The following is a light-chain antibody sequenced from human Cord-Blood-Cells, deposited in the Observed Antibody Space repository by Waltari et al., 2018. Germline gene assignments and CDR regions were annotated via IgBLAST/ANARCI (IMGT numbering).Light chain of an antibody. CDR3: CSYAGSSTYWV. V-gene: IGLV2-23*01. J-gene: IGLJ3*02. CDR1: SRDVGIYNL. CDR2: EGS. Sequence: QSALTQPDSVSGSPGQSITISCTGTSRDVGIYNLVSWYQQHPGKAPKLMIYEGSKRPSGVSNRFSGSKSGNTASLTISGLQAEDEADYYCCSYAGSSTYWVFGGGTKLTVL.